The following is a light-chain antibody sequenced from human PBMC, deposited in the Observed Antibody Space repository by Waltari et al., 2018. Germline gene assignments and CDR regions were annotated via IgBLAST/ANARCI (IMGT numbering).Light chain of an antibody. J-gene: IGLJ3*02. Sequence: PGQSITISCTGTSSDVGSYDLVSWYQQHPGKVPKLMIYEVNKRPSGVSSRFSGSKSVNTASLTISGLQADDEADYCCSSYAGTNIHWMFGGGTKLTVL. V-gene: IGLV2-23*02. CDR2: EVN. CDR3: SSYAGTNIHWM. CDR1: SSDVGSYDL.